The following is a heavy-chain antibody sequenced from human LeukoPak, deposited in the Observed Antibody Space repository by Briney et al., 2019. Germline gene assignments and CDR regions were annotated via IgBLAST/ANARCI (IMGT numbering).Heavy chain of an antibody. Sequence: SETLSLTCTVSSDSIRSYYWSWIRQPPGKGLEWIWYFYNPGSTNYNPSLKSRVTISLDTSKNHFSLNLSSVTAADTAVYYCARGVVDTAMDLNAHIDHWGQGNLVTVSA. CDR2: FYNPGST. CDR3: ARGVVDTAMDLNAHIDH. J-gene: IGHJ4*02. D-gene: IGHD5-18*01. CDR1: SDSIRSYY. V-gene: IGHV4-4*08.